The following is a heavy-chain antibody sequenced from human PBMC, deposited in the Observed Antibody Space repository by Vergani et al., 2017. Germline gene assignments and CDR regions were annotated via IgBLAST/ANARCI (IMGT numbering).Heavy chain of an antibody. D-gene: IGHD1-26*01. Sequence: VQLVESGGGLVKPGGSLRLSCAASGFTFSDYYMSWLRQSPGKGLEWLGRIKSQVDGGTTEFATPVKARFTISRDDSRDMVYLQLNGLKTEDTGIYYCATHXVGGDFGRGTPDVWGQGTVVTVSS. CDR3: ATHXVGGDFGRGTPDV. V-gene: IGHV3-15*01. CDR1: GFTFSDYY. CDR2: IKSQVDGGTT. J-gene: IGHJ3*01.